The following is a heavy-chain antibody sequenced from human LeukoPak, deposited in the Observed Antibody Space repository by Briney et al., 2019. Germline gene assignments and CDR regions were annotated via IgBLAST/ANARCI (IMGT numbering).Heavy chain of an antibody. Sequence: GASVKVSCKASGYTFTGYYMHWVRQAPGQGLEWMGWINPNSGGTNYAQKFQGRVTMTRDTSISTAYMELSRLRSDDTAVYYCARAGVVVPAASFSERGDYWGQGTLVTVSS. D-gene: IGHD2-2*01. V-gene: IGHV1-2*02. J-gene: IGHJ4*02. CDR3: ARAGVVVPAASFSERGDY. CDR2: INPNSGGT. CDR1: GYTFTGYY.